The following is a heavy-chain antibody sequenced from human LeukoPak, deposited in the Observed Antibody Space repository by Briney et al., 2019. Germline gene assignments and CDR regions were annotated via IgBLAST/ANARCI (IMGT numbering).Heavy chain of an antibody. CDR2: IYYSGST. D-gene: IGHD6-19*01. V-gene: IGHV4-59*01. J-gene: IGHJ4*02. CDR3: ARAHNVQQWLPYIDY. Sequence: SETLSLTCTVSGGSISSYYWSWIRQPPGKGLEWIGYIYYSGSTNYNPSLKSRVTISVDTSKNQFSLKLSSVTAADTAVYYCARAHNVQQWLPYIDYWGQGTLVTVSS. CDR1: GGSISSYY.